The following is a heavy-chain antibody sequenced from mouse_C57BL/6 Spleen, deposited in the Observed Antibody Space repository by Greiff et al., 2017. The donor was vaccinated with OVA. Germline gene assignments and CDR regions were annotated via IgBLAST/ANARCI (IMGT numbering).Heavy chain of an antibody. CDR1: GYTFTDYE. D-gene: IGHD1-1*01. V-gene: IGHV1-15*01. Sequence: QVQLQQSGAELVRPGASVTLSCKASGYTFTDYEMHWVKQTPVHGLEWIGAIDPETGGTAYNQKFKGKAILTADKSSSTAYMELRSLTSEDSAVYYCTRETNYYGTPCFDGWGTGTTVTVAS. CDR3: TRETNYYGTPCFDG. CDR2: IDPETGGT. J-gene: IGHJ1*03.